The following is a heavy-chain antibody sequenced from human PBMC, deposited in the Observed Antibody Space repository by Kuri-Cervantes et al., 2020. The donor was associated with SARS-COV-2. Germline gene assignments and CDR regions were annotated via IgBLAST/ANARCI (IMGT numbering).Heavy chain of an antibody. Sequence: GGSLRLSCAASGFAFSNYAMSWVRQAPGKGLEWVLGISGSGEITYYADSEKGRFTISRDNSKNTLYLQMNSLRAEDTAVYYCARWEEWYYGSSGYYTDWGQGTLVTVSS. CDR3: ARWEEWYYGSSGYYTD. V-gene: IGHV3-23*01. J-gene: IGHJ4*02. CDR2: ISGSGEIT. CDR1: GFAFSNYA. D-gene: IGHD3-22*01.